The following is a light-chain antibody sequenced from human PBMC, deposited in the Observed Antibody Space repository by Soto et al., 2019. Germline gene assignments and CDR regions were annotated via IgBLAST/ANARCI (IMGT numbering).Light chain of an antibody. J-gene: IGKJ1*01. CDR1: ETINNY. Sequence: DIRMTQSPSSLSVSVGDGVTITCRASETINNYLNWYQQKPGRAPKLLIHAASTLQSGVPSRFSGSGSGTDFTLTISSLQTEDFATDSCQQSYTTPWTFGLGTRVEI. CDR3: QQSYTTPWT. CDR2: AAS. V-gene: IGKV1-39*01.